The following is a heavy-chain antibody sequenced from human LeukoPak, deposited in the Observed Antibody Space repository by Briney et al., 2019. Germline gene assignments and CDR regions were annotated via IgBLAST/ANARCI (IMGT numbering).Heavy chain of an antibody. D-gene: IGHD5-18*01. Sequence: PSETLSLTCAVYGGSFSGYYWSWIRQPPGKGLEWIGRIYTSGSTNYNPSLKSRVTMSVDTSKNQFSLKLSSVTAADTAVYYCARTTEGGYTYDYFYYYYMDVWGKGTTVTISS. V-gene: IGHV4-59*10. CDR2: IYTSGST. J-gene: IGHJ6*03. CDR1: GGSFSGYY. CDR3: ARTTEGGYTYDYFYYYYMDV.